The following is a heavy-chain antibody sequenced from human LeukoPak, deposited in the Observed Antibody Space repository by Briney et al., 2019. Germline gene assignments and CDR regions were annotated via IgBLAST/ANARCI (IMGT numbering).Heavy chain of an antibody. CDR2: IYHSGST. CDR1: GGSISSGGYS. Sequence: SETLSLTCAVSGGSISSGGYSWSWIRQPPGKGLEWIGYIYHSGSTYYNPSLKSRVTISVDRSKNQFSLKLSSVTAADTAVYYCAREGEQWRLTGYFDYWGQGTLVTVSS. CDR3: AREGEQWRLTGYFDY. D-gene: IGHD6-19*01. V-gene: IGHV4-30-2*01. J-gene: IGHJ4*02.